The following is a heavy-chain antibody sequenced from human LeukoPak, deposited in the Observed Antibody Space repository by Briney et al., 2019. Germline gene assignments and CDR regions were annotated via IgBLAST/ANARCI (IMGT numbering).Heavy chain of an antibody. D-gene: IGHD6-13*01. Sequence: PGGSLRLSCAASGFSFSAYWMHWVRQAPGKGLEWVSAISGSGGSTYYADSVKGRFTISRDNSKNTLYLQMNSLRAEDTAVYYCAKDPHPSWRDYWGQGTLVTVSS. CDR3: AKDPHPSWRDY. V-gene: IGHV3-23*01. CDR1: GFSFSAYW. J-gene: IGHJ4*02. CDR2: ISGSGGST.